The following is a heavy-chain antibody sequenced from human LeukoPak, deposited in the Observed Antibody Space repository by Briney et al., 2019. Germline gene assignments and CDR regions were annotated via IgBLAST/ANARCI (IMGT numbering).Heavy chain of an antibody. Sequence: SETLSLTCTVSGGSISSYYWSWIRQTPGEGLEWIGYIYYSGTTNYNPSLKSRVTMSVDTSNNQFSLNLSSVTAADTAVYYCARGGSSSSLNHFDYWGQGTLVTVSP. D-gene: IGHD6-13*01. CDR2: IYYSGTT. V-gene: IGHV4-59*01. CDR3: ARGGSSSSLNHFDY. CDR1: GGSISSYY. J-gene: IGHJ4*02.